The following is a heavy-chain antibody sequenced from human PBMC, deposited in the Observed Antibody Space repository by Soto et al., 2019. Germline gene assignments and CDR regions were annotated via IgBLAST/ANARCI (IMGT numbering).Heavy chain of an antibody. CDR1: GYTFTTYY. CDR2: INPSGGSI. V-gene: IGHV1-46*01. Sequence: QVQVVQSGAEVKKPGASVKVSCKASGYTFTTYYIHWVRQAPGQGLEWMGVINPSGGSINYAQKFQGRVTXTXDXXTSTVDMELSSLRSEDTAVYYCARDRGRGGSYYIYFYGMDVWGQGTTVTVSS. D-gene: IGHD1-26*01. J-gene: IGHJ6*02. CDR3: ARDRGRGGSYYIYFYGMDV.